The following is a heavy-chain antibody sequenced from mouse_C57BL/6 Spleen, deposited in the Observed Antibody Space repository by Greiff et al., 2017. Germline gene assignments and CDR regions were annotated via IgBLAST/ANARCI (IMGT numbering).Heavy chain of an antibody. CDR3: ARGDYGSSYEYWYFDV. V-gene: IGHV1-64*01. Sequence: VQLQQPGAELVKPGASVKMSCKASGYTFTSYWMNWVKQRPGQGLEWIGMIYPSSGSTNYNEKFKGKATLTVDKSSSTAYMKLSSLTSEDSAVYNWARGDYGSSYEYWYFDVWGTGTTVTVSS. CDR1: GYTFTSYW. CDR2: IYPSSGST. J-gene: IGHJ1*03. D-gene: IGHD1-1*01.